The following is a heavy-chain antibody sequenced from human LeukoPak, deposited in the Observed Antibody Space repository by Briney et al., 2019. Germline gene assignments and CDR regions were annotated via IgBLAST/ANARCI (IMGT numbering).Heavy chain of an antibody. CDR3: AKGSSSSRPYYFDY. CDR1: GFTFSSYA. J-gene: IGHJ4*02. Sequence: GGSLRLSCAASGFTFSSYAMSWVRQAPGKGLEWVSAITGSGVSTYYADSGKGRFTISRYNSKDTLYLQMNSLRAEDTAVYYCAKGSSSSRPYYFDYWGQATLVTVSS. CDR2: ITGSGVST. V-gene: IGHV3-23*01. D-gene: IGHD6-6*01.